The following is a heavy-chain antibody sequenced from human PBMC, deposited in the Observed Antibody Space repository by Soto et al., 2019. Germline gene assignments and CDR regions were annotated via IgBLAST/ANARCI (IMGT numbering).Heavy chain of an antibody. CDR3: ARELITMIVVVTYGFDY. Sequence: GGSLRLSCAASGFTFSSYAMHWVRQAPGKGLEWVAVISYDGSNKYYADSVKGRFTISRDNSKSTLYLQMNSLRAEDTAVYYCARELITMIVVVTYGFDYWGQGTLVTVSS. CDR2: ISYDGSNK. J-gene: IGHJ4*02. CDR1: GFTFSSYA. D-gene: IGHD3-22*01. V-gene: IGHV3-30-3*01.